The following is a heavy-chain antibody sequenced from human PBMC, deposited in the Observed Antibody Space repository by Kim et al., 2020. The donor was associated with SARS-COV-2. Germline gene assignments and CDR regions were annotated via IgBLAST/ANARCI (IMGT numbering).Heavy chain of an antibody. D-gene: IGHD1-26*01. V-gene: IGHV3-21*01. CDR2: ISSTSKYI. CDR3: ARDREGWEIEY. J-gene: IGHJ4*02. Sequence: GGSLRLSCAASGFTFSNSSMNWVRQAPGKGLEWVSSISSTSKYIYYADSVKGRFTISRDNAKNSLYLQMNSLRAEDTAVCYCARDREGWEIEYWGQGTLVTVS. CDR1: GFTFSNSS.